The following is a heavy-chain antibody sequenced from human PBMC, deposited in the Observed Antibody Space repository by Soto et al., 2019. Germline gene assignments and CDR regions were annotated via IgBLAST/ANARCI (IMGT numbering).Heavy chain of an antibody. CDR2: IYYSGST. CDR3: ASGEAGYNYGLRSYCGMDV. CDR1: GGSISSYY. J-gene: IGHJ6*02. D-gene: IGHD5-18*01. V-gene: IGHV4-59*01. Sequence: PSETLSLTCTVSGGSISSYYWSWVRQPPGKGLEWIGYIYYSGSTNYSPSLNSRIIISLDTSKNQFSLKVSSVTAADTAVYYCASGEAGYNYGLRSYCGMDVWGPGTTVTVSS.